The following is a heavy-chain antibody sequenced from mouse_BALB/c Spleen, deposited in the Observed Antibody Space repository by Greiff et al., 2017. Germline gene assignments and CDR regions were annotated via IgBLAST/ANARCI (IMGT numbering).Heavy chain of an antibody. V-gene: IGHV5-12-2*01. J-gene: IGHJ1*01. CDR2: ISNGGGST. CDR3: ARPSSRLFDV. Sequence: EVHLVESGGGLVQPGGSLKLSCAASGFTFSSYTMSWVRQTPEKRLEWVAYISNGGGSTYYPDTVKGRFTISRDNAKNTLYLQMSSLKSEDTAMYYCARPSSRLFDVWGAGTTVTVAS. CDR1: GFTFSSYT. D-gene: IGHD1-2*01.